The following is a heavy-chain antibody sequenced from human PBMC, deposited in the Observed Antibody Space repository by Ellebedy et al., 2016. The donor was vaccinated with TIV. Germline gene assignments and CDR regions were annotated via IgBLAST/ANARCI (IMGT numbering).Heavy chain of an antibody. D-gene: IGHD6-13*01. V-gene: IGHV3-7*01. Sequence: GGSLRLSXVASGFTFSNYWMSWVRQAPGKGLEWVANMKQDGSEKYYVDSVKGRFTISRDNAKNSLYLQMNSLRAEDTDVYYCARAIAAAGSYWGRGTLVTVSS. CDR1: GFTFSNYW. CDR3: ARAIAAAGSY. J-gene: IGHJ4*02. CDR2: MKQDGSEK.